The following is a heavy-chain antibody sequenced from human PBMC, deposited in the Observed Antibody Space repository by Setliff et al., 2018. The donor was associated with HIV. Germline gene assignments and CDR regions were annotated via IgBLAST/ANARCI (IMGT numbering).Heavy chain of an antibody. J-gene: IGHJ6*03. CDR2: IYRSGST. CDR1: GGSMRSNIYY. Sequence: PSETLSLTCSVSGGSMRSNIYYWGWIRQPPGKGLEWIGSIYRSGSTHYNASLKSRVTISVDTSKNQFSLRLSSVTAADTAVYYCARLDYSNYYSHYIDVWGEGTMVTVSS. D-gene: IGHD4-4*01. CDR3: ARLDYSNYYSHYIDV. V-gene: IGHV4-39*01.